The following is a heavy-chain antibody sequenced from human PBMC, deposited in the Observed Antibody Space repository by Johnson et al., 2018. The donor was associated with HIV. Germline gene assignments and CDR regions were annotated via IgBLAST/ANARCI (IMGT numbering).Heavy chain of an antibody. J-gene: IGHJ3*02. D-gene: IGHD3-10*01. CDR3: ARAIRVTMGGDAFDI. Sequence: VQLVESGGGVVRPGGSLRLSCAASGFTLDDYGMSWVRPVPGTGLAWVSGIQWNGGSTGYADSVKGRFTISSDNAKNSLYLQMNSLRAEATALYYCARAIRVTMGGDAFDIWGQGTMVTVSS. CDR2: IQWNGGST. CDR1: GFTLDDYG. V-gene: IGHV3-20*04.